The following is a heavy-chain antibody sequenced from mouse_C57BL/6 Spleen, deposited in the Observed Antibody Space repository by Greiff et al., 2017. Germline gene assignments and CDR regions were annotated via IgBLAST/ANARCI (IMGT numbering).Heavy chain of an antibody. CDR1: GYTFTDYN. CDR2: INPNNGGT. D-gene: IGHD1-1*01. Sequence: VQLQQSGPELVKPGASVKIPCKASGYTFTDYNMDWVKQSHGKSLEWIGDINPNNGGTIYNQKFKGKATLTVDKSSSTAYMELRSLTSEDTAVYYCARAYGSSYLYWYFDGWGTGTTVTVAS. CDR3: ARAYGSSYLYWYFDG. V-gene: IGHV1-18*01. J-gene: IGHJ1*03.